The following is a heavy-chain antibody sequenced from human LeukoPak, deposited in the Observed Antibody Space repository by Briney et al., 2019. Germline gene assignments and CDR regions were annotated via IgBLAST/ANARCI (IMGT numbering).Heavy chain of an antibody. J-gene: IGHJ4*02. Sequence: GASVKVSCKASGGTFSSYAISWVRQAPGQGLEWMGGIIPIFGTANYAQKFQGRVTITADESTSTAYMELSSLRSEDTAVYYCAREPLNYYDSSGYRRMGYYFDYWGQGTLVTVSS. CDR1: GGTFSSYA. CDR3: AREPLNYYDSSGYRRMGYYFDY. D-gene: IGHD3-22*01. CDR2: IIPIFGTA. V-gene: IGHV1-69*01.